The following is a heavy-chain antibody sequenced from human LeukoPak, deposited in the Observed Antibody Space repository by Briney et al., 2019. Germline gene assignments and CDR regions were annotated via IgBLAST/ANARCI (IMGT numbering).Heavy chain of an antibody. CDR3: ARREASNAFTDFDC. J-gene: IGHJ4*02. CDR2: IYPGDSDT. Sequence: GESLKISCKCSGYIFSNYWIAWVRQMPGRGLEWTGVIYPGDSDTRYSQSFQGQVTISADKSINTAYLQWSSLKASDTAVYYCARREASNAFTDFDCWGQGTLVTVSS. V-gene: IGHV5-51*01. D-gene: IGHD4-11*01. CDR1: GYIFSNYW.